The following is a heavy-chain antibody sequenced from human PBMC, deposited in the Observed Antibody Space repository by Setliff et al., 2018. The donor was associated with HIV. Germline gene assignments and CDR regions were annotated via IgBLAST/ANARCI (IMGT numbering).Heavy chain of an antibody. CDR3: ARAPGAYYYDSSGYPVGIRFDY. CDR2: INHSGST. J-gene: IGHJ4*02. Sequence: PSETLSLTCAVYGGSFSDYYWSWIRQPPGKGLEWIGEINHSGSTNYNPSLKRRVTISVDTSKNQFSLKLNSVTAADTAVYYCARAPGAYYYDSSGYPVGIRFDYWGQGTLVTVSS. D-gene: IGHD3-22*01. CDR1: GGSFSDYY. V-gene: IGHV4-34*01.